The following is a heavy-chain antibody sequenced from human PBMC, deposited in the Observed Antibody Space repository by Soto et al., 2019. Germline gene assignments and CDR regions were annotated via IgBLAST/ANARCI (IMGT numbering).Heavy chain of an antibody. J-gene: IGHJ6*03. V-gene: IGHV1-8*01. Sequence: ASVKVSCKASGYTFTSYDINWVRQATGQGLEWMGWMNPNSGNTGYAQKFQGRVTMTRNTSISTAYMELSSLRSEDTAVYYCARVIATRRYYYYYYMDVWGKGTTVTVSS. D-gene: IGHD1-26*01. CDR2: MNPNSGNT. CDR3: ARVIATRRYYYYYYMDV. CDR1: GYTFTSYD.